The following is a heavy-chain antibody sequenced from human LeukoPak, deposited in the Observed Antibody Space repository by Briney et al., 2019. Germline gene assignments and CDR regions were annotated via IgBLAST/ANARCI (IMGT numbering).Heavy chain of an antibody. CDR1: GYSFTTYW. J-gene: IGHJ4*02. CDR3: ARRLRYYGSGNHYGEDY. V-gene: IGHV5-51*01. CDR2: IYPGDSDT. D-gene: IGHD3-10*01. Sequence: GESLKISCKASGYSFTTYWIGWVRQMPGKGPEWMGIIYPGDSDTRYSPSFQGQVTILADKSISATYLQWSSLKASDTAMYFCARRLRYYGSGNHYGEDYWGQGTLVTVSS.